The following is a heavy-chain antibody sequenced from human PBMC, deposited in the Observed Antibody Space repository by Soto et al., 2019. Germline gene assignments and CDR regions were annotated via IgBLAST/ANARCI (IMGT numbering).Heavy chain of an antibody. V-gene: IGHV4-31*03. D-gene: IGHD6-13*01. CDR1: GGSISSGGYY. J-gene: IGHJ5*02. Sequence: SETLSLTCTVSGGSISSGGYYWSWIRQHPGKGLEWIGYIYYSGSTYYNPSLKSRVTISVDTSKNQFSLKLSSVTAADTAVYYCARDVAAATGGGMFDPSGQGTPVTVSS. CDR2: IYYSGST. CDR3: ARDVAAATGGGMFDP.